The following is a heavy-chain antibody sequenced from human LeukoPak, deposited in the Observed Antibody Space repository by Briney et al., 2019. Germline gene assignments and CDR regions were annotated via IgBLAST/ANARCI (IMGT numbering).Heavy chain of an antibody. D-gene: IGHD3-9*01. CDR3: AKANYDILAGYYSNFDY. V-gene: IGHV4-59*01. CDR1: GGSISPYY. J-gene: IGHJ4*02. Sequence: SETLSLTCTVSGGSISPYYWTWIRQPPGKGLEYIGYIYYSGSTNYNPSLKSRVTISVDTSKNQFSLKLSSVTAADTAVYYCAKANYDILAGYYSNFDYWGQGTLVTVSS. CDR2: IYYSGST.